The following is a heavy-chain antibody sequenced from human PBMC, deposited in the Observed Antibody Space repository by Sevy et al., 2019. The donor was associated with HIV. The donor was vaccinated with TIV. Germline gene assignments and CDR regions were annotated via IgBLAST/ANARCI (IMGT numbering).Heavy chain of an antibody. J-gene: IGHJ4*02. CDR3: ATTKDYYDSSGYPIDY. Sequence: ASVKVSCKVSGYTLTEFSMHWVRQAPGKGLEWMGTFDPEDGETIYALKFQGRVTMTEDTSTDTASMELSSLRSEDTAMYYCATTKDYYDSSGYPIDYWGQGTLVTVSS. CDR2: FDPEDGET. CDR1: GYTLTEFS. D-gene: IGHD3-22*01. V-gene: IGHV1-24*01.